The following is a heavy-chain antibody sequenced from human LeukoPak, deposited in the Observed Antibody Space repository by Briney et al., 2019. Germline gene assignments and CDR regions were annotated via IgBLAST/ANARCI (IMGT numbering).Heavy chain of an antibody. D-gene: IGHD2-2*01. CDR2: IIPIFGTA. J-gene: IGHJ4*02. CDR3: ARLPHCGTTNCYGGGYYLDY. V-gene: IGHV1-69*13. Sequence: SVKVSCKASGGTFSSYAISWVRQAPGQGLEWMGGIIPIFGTANYAQKFQGRVTITADESTSTAYMELSSLRSEDTAVYYCARLPHCGTTNCYGGGYYLDYWGQGTLVTVSS. CDR1: GGTFSSYA.